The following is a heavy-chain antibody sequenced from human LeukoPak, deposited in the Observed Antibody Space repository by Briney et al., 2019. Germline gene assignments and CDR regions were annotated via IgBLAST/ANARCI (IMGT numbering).Heavy chain of an antibody. J-gene: IGHJ3*02. CDR2: IYYSGST. D-gene: IGHD2-2*01. Sequence: SETLSVTCTVSGGSISSYYWSWIRQPPGNGLEWIGYIYYSGSTNYNPSLKSRVTISVDTSKNQFSLKLSSVTAADTAVYYCARDLGSDGYCSSTSCYGAFDIWGQGTMVTVSS. CDR3: ARDLGSDGYCSSTSCYGAFDI. CDR1: GGSISSYY. V-gene: IGHV4-59*01.